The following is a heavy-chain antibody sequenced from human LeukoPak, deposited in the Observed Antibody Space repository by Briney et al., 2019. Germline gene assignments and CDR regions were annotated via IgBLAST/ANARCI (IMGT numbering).Heavy chain of an antibody. V-gene: IGHV3-9*01. D-gene: IGHD1-26*01. CDR1: GFTFDDYA. J-gene: IGHJ5*02. CDR2: ISWNSGSI. CDR3: AKDIRPIVGATSSWFDP. Sequence: GGSLRLSCAASGFTFDDYAMHWVRQAPGKGLEWVSGISWNSGSIGYADSVKGRFTISRDNAKNSLYLQMNSLRAEDTALYYCAKDIRPIVGATSSWFDPWGQGTLVTVSS.